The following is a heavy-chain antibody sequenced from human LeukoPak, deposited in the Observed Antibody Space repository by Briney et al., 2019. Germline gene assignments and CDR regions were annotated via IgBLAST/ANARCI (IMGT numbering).Heavy chain of an antibody. CDR3: SRSLDDY. CDR1: GGSISGYD. CDR2: ISHSGST. V-gene: IGHV4-59*01. D-gene: IGHD1-1*01. J-gene: IGHJ4*02. Sequence: PSGTLSLSCVISGGSISGYDRSWIRQPPGKGLEWIGYISHSGSTNYYPSLTSRVTISLDTSTNQISLRLSTVTAGDAAVCYCSRSLDDYWGQGTLVTVSS.